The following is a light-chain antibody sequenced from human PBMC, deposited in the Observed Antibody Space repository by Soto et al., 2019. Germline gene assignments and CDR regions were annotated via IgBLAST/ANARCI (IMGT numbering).Light chain of an antibody. CDR1: QSVSSSY. V-gene: IGKV3-20*01. CDR2: GAS. J-gene: IGKJ5*01. CDR3: QQYGSSIT. Sequence: EIVLTQSPGTLSLSPGERATLSCRARQSVSSSYLAWYQQKPGQAPRLLIYGASSRATGIPDRFSGSGSGTDFTLTINRLEPEDFAVYYCQQYGSSITFGQGTRLEIK.